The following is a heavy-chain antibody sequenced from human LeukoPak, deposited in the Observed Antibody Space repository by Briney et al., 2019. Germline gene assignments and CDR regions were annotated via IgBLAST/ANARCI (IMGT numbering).Heavy chain of an antibody. CDR3: ASPRTSYRYTFDY. CDR1: VASISNYY. D-gene: IGHD1-26*01. CDR2: ISTSGST. J-gene: IGHJ4*02. V-gene: IGHV4-4*09. Sequence: SETLSLTCAVSVASISNYYWSWIRQAPGKGLEWIRYISTSGSTNYNPSLNSRVSISLATSNNPFSLNSTLVTAADTAVYFCASPRTSYRYTFDYWGPGALVTVSA.